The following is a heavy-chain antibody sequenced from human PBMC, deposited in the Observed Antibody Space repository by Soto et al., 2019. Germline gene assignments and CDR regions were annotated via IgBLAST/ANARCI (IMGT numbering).Heavy chain of an antibody. D-gene: IGHD3-16*01. J-gene: IGHJ4*02. V-gene: IGHV1-69*12. Sequence: VQLVQSGAEVKKPGSSVKVSCKASGGTFRTYVISWVRQAPGQGLEWMGGILPNFGTANYAQKVQGRVTITADESTNTAYRELSSLRAEDTAVNYCASGGSDDEEYWGQGEGVTASS. CDR1: GGTFRTYV. CDR3: ASGGSDDEEY. CDR2: ILPNFGTA.